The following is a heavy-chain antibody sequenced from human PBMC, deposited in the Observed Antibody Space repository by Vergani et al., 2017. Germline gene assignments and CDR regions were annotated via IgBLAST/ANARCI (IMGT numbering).Heavy chain of an antibody. D-gene: IGHD3-3*01. CDR2: VDPEDGET. Sequence: VHLVHSGAEVKKPGSSVKVSCTASGGTFSNYSISSFNNYTIIWVRQAPGQGLEWMGLVDPEDGETIYAEKFKGRVTIAADTSTDTAHLELSSLRSDDTAVYYCARDQGYSSYYWFDPWGHGILVTVSS. CDR3: ARDQGYSSYYWFDP. V-gene: IGHV1-69-2*01. CDR1: GGTFSNYS. J-gene: IGHJ5*02.